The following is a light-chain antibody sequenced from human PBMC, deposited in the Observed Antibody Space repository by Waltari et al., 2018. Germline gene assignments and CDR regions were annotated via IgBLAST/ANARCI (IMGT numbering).Light chain of an antibody. Sequence: QPVLTQPPSASGTPGQRVTISCSGGSSNIGTNYVYWYQQFPGPPPKLLIHRTDPRPSCVADRFSGSKSGTSAALAISGLRSGDEADYYCTAWDDSLFGVVFGGGTRLTVL. CDR2: RTD. CDR1: SSNIGTNY. CDR3: TAWDDSLFGVV. J-gene: IGLJ2*01. V-gene: IGLV1-47*01.